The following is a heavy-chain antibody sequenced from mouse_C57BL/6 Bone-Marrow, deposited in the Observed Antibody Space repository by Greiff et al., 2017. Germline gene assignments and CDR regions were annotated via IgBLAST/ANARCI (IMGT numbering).Heavy chain of an antibody. CDR2: IDPSDSYT. V-gene: IGHV1-50*01. CDR3: ASEGGNYSNSFAY. D-gene: IGHD2-5*01. Sequence: QVQLQQPGAELVKPGASVKLSCKASGYTFTSYWMQWVKQRPGQGLEWIGEIDPSDSYTNYNQKFKGKATLTVDTSSSTAYMQLSSLTSEDSAVYYCASEGGNYSNSFAYWGQGTLVTVSA. J-gene: IGHJ3*01. CDR1: GYTFTSYW.